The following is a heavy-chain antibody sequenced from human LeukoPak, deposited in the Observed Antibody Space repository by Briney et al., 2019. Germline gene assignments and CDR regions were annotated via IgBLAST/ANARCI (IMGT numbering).Heavy chain of an antibody. Sequence: SETLSLTCAVYGGSFSGYYWSWIRQPPGKGLEWIGEINHSGSTNYNPSLKSRVTISVDTSKNQFSLKLSSVSAADTAVYYCARAKEERVFLSGFDIWGQGTMVTVSS. J-gene: IGHJ3*02. V-gene: IGHV4-34*01. CDR3: ARAKEERVFLSGFDI. CDR2: INHSGST. D-gene: IGHD3-3*01. CDR1: GGSFSGYY.